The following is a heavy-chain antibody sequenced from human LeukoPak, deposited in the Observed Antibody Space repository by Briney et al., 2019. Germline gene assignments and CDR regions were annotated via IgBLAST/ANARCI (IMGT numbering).Heavy chain of an antibody. CDR1: GYTFTSYG. D-gene: IGHD5-24*01. J-gene: IGHJ5*02. CDR3: ARAWLGLTGDGYTADNWFDP. CDR2: ISAYNGNT. V-gene: IGHV1-18*01. Sequence: ASVKVSCKASGYTFTSYGISWVRQAPGQGLEWMGWISAYNGNTNYAQKLQGRVTMTTDTSTSTAYMELRSLRSDDTAVYYSARAWLGLTGDGYTADNWFDPWGQGTLVTVSS.